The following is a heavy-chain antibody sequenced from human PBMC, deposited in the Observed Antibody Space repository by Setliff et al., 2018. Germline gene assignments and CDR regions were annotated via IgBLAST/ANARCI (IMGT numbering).Heavy chain of an antibody. V-gene: IGHV1-18*01. Sequence: EASVKVSCKASGYTFTSYGISWVRQAPGQGLEWMGWISAYNGNTNYAQKLQGRVTMTTDTSTSTAYMELRSLRSDDTAVYYCARVVGSGGNGGHWYFDLWGRGTLVTVSS. CDR1: GYTFTSYG. D-gene: IGHD2-15*01. J-gene: IGHJ2*01. CDR2: ISAYNGNT. CDR3: ARVVGSGGNGGHWYFDL.